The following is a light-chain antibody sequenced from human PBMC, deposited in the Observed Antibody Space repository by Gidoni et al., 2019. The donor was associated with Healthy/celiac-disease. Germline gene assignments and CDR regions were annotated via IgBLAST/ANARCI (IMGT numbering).Light chain of an antibody. CDR1: SSDVVGYNY. CDR2: DVS. Sequence: QSALPQPASVSASPAQSITISCTGTSSDVVGYNYVSWYQQHPGKAPKLMIYDVSHRPSGVSNRFSGSKSGNTASLTSAGLQAEDEADYYCSSYTSSSTYVFGSGTKVTVL. V-gene: IGLV2-14*03. J-gene: IGLJ1*01. CDR3: SSYTSSSTYV.